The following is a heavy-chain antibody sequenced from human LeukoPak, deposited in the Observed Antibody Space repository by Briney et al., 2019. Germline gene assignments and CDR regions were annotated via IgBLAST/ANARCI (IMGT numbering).Heavy chain of an antibody. V-gene: IGHV3-23*01. J-gene: IGHJ4*02. Sequence: GGSLRLSCAASGFTFSGYAMSWVRQAPGKGLEWVSVISGSGSETYYADSVKGRFTISRDNAKNSVFLQMNNLRVEDTAIYYCARRGYHDSSGYDYWGQGTPVTVSS. CDR3: ARRGYHDSSGYDY. D-gene: IGHD3-22*01. CDR1: GFTFSGYA. CDR2: ISGSGSET.